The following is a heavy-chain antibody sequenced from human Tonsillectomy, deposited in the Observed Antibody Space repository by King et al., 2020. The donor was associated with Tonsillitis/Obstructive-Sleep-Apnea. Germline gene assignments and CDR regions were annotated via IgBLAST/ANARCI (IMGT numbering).Heavy chain of an antibody. D-gene: IGHD2-15*01. CDR3: ARRDCSGGSCYEAAFDI. Sequence: QLVQSGAEVKKPGESQKISCKGSGYSFTTYWIGWVRQMPGKGLEWMGIIYPGDSDTRYRPSFQGQVTISADKSISTAYLQWSSLKASDTAIYYCARRDCSGGSCYEAAFDIWGQGTMVTVSS. J-gene: IGHJ3*02. CDR1: GYSFTTYW. V-gene: IGHV5-51*01. CDR2: IYPGDSDT.